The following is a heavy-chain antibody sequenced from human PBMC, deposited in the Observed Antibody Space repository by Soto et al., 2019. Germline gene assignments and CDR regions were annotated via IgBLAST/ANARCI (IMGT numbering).Heavy chain of an antibody. CDR3: ARGSLTTVTNRDIDV. CDR2: INHSGST. J-gene: IGHJ6*03. Sequence: QVQLQQWGAGLLKPSETLSLTCAVYGGSFSGYYWSWIRQPPGEGLEWIGEINHSGSTNYNTSLKGRVTISVDTSKNQFSMKLSSVTAADTAVYYCARGSLTTVTNRDIDVWGKGTTVTVSS. D-gene: IGHD4-4*01. CDR1: GGSFSGYY. V-gene: IGHV4-34*01.